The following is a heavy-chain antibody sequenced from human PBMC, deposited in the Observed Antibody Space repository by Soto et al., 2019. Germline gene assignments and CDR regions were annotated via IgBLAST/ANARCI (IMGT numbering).Heavy chain of an antibody. D-gene: IGHD3-10*02. CDR3: AKDVLGGTMWWFDP. CDR1: GFTFSNYV. V-gene: IGHV3-23*01. CDR2: INSNGRSA. Sequence: EVHLLESGGGLVQPRGSLRLSCAASGFTFSNYVISWVRQAPGRGLEWVSSINSNGRSADYADSVKGRFTISRDNSRSTLHLQLNSLRAEDTAIYYCAKDVLGGTMWWFDPCGRGTLVTVSS. J-gene: IGHJ5*02.